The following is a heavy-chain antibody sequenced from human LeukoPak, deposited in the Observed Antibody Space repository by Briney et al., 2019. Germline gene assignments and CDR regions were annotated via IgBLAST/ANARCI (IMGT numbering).Heavy chain of an antibody. J-gene: IGHJ4*02. CDR1: GGSISSSSYY. CDR2: IYYSGST. CDR3: ARGAYYYGSSYSS. Sequence: PSETLSLTCTVSGGSISSSSYYWGWIRQPPGKGLEWIGSIYYSGSTYYNPSLKSRVTISVDTSKNQFSLKLSSVTAADTAVYYCARGAYYYGSSYSSWGQGTLVTVSS. V-gene: IGHV4-39*07. D-gene: IGHD3-10*01.